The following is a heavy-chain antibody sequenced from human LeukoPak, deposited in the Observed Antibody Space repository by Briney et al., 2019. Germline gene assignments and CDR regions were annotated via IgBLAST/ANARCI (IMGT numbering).Heavy chain of an antibody. J-gene: IGHJ5*02. CDR3: GKEGGA. V-gene: IGHV3-23*01. D-gene: IGHD3-16*01. Sequence: GGSLRLSCAASGFTFSSFTMTWVRQAPGKGLEWVSAIGGRGGSTYYADSLESRFTIARDNSKDMVYLQMNSLKVEDTAIYYCGKEGGAWGQGTKVTVSS. CDR1: GFTFSSFT. CDR2: IGGRGGST.